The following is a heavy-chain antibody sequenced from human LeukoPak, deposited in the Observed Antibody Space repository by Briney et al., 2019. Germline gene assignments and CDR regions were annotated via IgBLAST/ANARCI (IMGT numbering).Heavy chain of an antibody. CDR3: AKDVYPLGGYCSSTSCYPFDY. CDR2: IRYDGSNK. CDR1: GFTFSSYG. J-gene: IGHJ4*02. D-gene: IGHD2-2*03. Sequence: GRSLRLSCAASGFTFSSYGMHWVRQAPGKGLEWVAFIRYDGSNKYYADSVKGRFTISRDNSKNTLYLQMNSLRAEDTAVYYCAKDVYPLGGYCSSTSCYPFDYWGQGTLVTVSS. V-gene: IGHV3-30*02.